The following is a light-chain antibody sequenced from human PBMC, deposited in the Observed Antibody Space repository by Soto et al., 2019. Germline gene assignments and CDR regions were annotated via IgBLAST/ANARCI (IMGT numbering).Light chain of an antibody. J-gene: IGLJ1*01. CDR1: SSNIGTNY. CDR3: AAWDDSLSGYV. Sequence: SALTQPPSASGTPGQRVTISCSGGSSNIGTNYVYWYQHLAGAAPKLLIYRNNQRPSGVPERFSGSRSGTSASLAISGLRSEDESDYYCAAWDDSLSGYVVVTGTKVTVL. CDR2: RNN. V-gene: IGLV1-47*01.